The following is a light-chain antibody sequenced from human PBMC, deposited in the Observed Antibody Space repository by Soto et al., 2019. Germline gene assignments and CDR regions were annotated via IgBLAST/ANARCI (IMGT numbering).Light chain of an antibody. CDR2: LGS. CDR3: MQALQTPIT. J-gene: IGKJ5*01. V-gene: IGKV2-28*01. Sequence: DIVMTQSPLSLPVTPGEPASISCRSGQSLLHSNGYNYLDWYLQKPGQSPRLLIYLGSNRASGVPDRFSGSGSGTDFTLKISRVEAEDVGVYYCMQALQTPITFGQGTRLEIK. CDR1: QSLLHSNGYNY.